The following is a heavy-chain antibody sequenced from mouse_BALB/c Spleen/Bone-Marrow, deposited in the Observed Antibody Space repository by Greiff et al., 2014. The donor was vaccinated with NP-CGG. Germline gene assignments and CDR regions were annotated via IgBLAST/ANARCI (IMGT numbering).Heavy chain of an antibody. CDR1: GFDFNRYW. Sequence: EVQLVESGGGLVQPGGSLKLSCAASGFDFNRYWMTWVRQAPGKGLEWIGEINPDSSTINYTPSLKDKFIISRDNAKNTLYLQMSKVRSEGTGLYYCTRNGYYGWSAYWGQGTLVTVSA. CDR3: TRNGYYGWSAY. J-gene: IGHJ3*01. V-gene: IGHV4-1*02. CDR2: INPDSSTI. D-gene: IGHD2-3*01.